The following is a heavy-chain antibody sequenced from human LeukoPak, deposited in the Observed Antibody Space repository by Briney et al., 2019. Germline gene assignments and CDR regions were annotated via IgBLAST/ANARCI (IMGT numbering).Heavy chain of an antibody. CDR3: ASRRPYYFDY. CDR2: IATVAT. CDR1: GCTLSSSA. Sequence: GGSLTLSCAASGCTLSSSALSWVRQAPGKGLEYVSAIATVATYYADSVKGRFTISRDNSKNTLYLQMNSLRAEDTAVYYCASRRPYYFDYWGQGTLVTVSS. V-gene: IGHV3-23*01. J-gene: IGHJ4*02. D-gene: IGHD1-14*01.